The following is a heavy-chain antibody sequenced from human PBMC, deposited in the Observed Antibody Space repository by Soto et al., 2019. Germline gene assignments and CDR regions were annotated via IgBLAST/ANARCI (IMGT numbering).Heavy chain of an antibody. CDR1: GFIFSNYG. D-gene: IGHD3-22*01. J-gene: IGHJ2*01. V-gene: IGHV3-33*01. Sequence: VQLVESGGGVVQPGRSLRLSCAASGFIFSNYGMHWVRQAPGKGLEWVAVIWYDGSHESYADSVKGRFTISRDNSKNTLFPQMNSLRAEDTAVYYCARDRYSYDSRAYQGVDWYFDLWGRGTLVTVSS. CDR2: IWYDGSHE. CDR3: ARDRYSYDSRAYQGVDWYFDL.